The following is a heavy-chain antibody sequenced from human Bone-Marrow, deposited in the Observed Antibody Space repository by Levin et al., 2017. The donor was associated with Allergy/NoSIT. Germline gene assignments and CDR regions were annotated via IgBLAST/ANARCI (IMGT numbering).Heavy chain of an antibody. CDR3: AKWWEGMEV. V-gene: IGHV3-23*01. CDR2: ISHSGRST. Sequence: HAGGSLRLSCAASGFNFSTYAMTWVRQAPGKGLEWVSTISHSGRSTYYVDSVKGRFTISRDNSKNTLYLHMTSLRGEDTATYYCAKWWEGMEVWGKGTTVIVSS. J-gene: IGHJ6*04. D-gene: IGHD1-26*01. CDR1: GFNFSTYA.